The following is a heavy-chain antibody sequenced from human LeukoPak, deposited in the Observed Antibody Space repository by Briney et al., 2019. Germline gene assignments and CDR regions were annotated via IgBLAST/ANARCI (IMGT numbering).Heavy chain of an antibody. D-gene: IGHD1-26*01. CDR3: ARAVYSGNYHVGESDY. CDR1: GFIFSNYG. CDR2: IHSGGTT. V-gene: IGHV3-53*01. Sequence: GGSLRLSCAASGFIFSNYGIHWVRQAPGKGLEWVPVIHSGGTTNYADSVKGRFTISRDSSKNTLDLQMNSLRAEDTAMYYCARAVYSGNYHVGESDYWGQGTLVTVSS. J-gene: IGHJ4*02.